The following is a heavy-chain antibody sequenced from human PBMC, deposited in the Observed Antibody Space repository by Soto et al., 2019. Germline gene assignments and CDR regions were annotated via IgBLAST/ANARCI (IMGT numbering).Heavy chain of an antibody. D-gene: IGHD6-13*01. V-gene: IGHV4-61*03. CDR1: GGSVNSGTYY. CDR2: LYNTGSS. CDR3: AGGSSASAYIVS. J-gene: IGHJ4*02. Sequence: QVQLQESGPGLVKPSETLSLTCAVSGGSVNSGTYYWSWIRQPPGKGLEWIGYLYNTGSSGYNPSLNSRVTIPVDTSKNHFSLIVSSVTAADAAVYFCAGGSSASAYIVSWGQGTLVTVSS.